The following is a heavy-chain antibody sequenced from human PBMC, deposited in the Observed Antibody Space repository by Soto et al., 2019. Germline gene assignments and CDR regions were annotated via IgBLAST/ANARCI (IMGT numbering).Heavy chain of an antibody. V-gene: IGHV3-30*03. D-gene: IGHD3-10*01. CDR1: GFTFSDYY. J-gene: IGHJ4*02. CDR2: ISYDEIDK. CDR3: AGRSGSSDY. Sequence: GGSLRLSCAASGFTFSDYYMSWIRQAPGKGLEWVALISYDEIDKYFADAVKGRFTISRDNSKNTLYLQMDSLRAEDTAVYYCAGRSGSSDYWGRGTLVTVSS.